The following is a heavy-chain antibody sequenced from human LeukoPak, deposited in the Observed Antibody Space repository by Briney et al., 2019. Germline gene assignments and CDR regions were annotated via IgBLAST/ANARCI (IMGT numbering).Heavy chain of an antibody. CDR3: ARALSGCSYGVVYYGMDV. J-gene: IGHJ6*02. D-gene: IGHD5-18*01. CDR1: GFTFGSYS. CDR2: ISSSSSYI. Sequence: GGSLRLSCAASGFTFGSYSMNWVRQAPGKGLEWVSSISSSSSYIYYADSVKGRFTISRDNAKNSLYLQMNSLRAEDTAVYYCARALSGCSYGVVYYGMDVWGQGTTVTVSS. V-gene: IGHV3-21*01.